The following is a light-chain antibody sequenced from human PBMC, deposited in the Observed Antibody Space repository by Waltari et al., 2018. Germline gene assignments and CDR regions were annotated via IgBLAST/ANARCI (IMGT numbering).Light chain of an antibody. Sequence: QSVLTQPPSASVTPGQRVIISCSGSISHIGANYVYWYQQLPGTAPKLLIYRNNQRPSGGPDRFSGSKSGTSASLAISGLRSEDEAHYHCAAWDDSLSGVVFGGGTKLTVL. V-gene: IGLV1-47*01. CDR2: RNN. CDR1: ISHIGANY. CDR3: AAWDDSLSGVV. J-gene: IGLJ2*01.